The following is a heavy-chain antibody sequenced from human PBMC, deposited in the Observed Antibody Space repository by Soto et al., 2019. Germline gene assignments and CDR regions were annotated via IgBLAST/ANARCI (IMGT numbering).Heavy chain of an antibody. CDR1: GYSFTSYW. D-gene: IGHD6-6*01. Sequence: PGESLKISCKGSGYSFTSYWISWVRQMPGKGLEWMRRIDPSDSYTNYSPSFQGHVTISADKSISTAYLQWSSLKASDTAMYYCAREGNLEYSSSSSGYYYYYGMDVWGQGTTVTVSS. J-gene: IGHJ6*02. CDR3: AREGNLEYSSSSSGYYYYYGMDV. V-gene: IGHV5-10-1*01. CDR2: IDPSDSYT.